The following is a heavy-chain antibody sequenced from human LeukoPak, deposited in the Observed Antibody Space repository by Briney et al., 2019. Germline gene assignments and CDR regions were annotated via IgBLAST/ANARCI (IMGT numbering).Heavy chain of an antibody. CDR3: ARLLNYYDSSGPGI. CDR2: INPNSGGT. D-gene: IGHD3-22*01. CDR1: GYTFTGYY. Sequence: GASVTVSCKASGYTFTGYYMHWVRQAPGQGLEWMGWINPNSGGTNYAQKFQGRVTMTRDTSISTAYMELSRLRSDDTAVYYCARLLNYYDSSGPGIWGQGTMVTVSS. V-gene: IGHV1-2*02. J-gene: IGHJ3*02.